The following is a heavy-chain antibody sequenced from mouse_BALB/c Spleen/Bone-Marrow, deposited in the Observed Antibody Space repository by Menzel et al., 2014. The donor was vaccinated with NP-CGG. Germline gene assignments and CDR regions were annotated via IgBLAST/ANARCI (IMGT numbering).Heavy chain of an antibody. V-gene: IGHV3-8*02. Sequence: EVKLVESGPSLVKPSQTLSPTCSVTGDSITSGYWNWIRKFPGNKLEYMGFISYSSSTYYNPSLKSRISITRDTSKNLYYLQLNSVTTEDSATYYCARSGSSGYHYYAMDYWGQGTSVTVSS. J-gene: IGHJ4*01. CDR3: ARSGSSGYHYYAMDY. D-gene: IGHD3-1*01. CDR1: GDSITSGY. CDR2: ISYSSST.